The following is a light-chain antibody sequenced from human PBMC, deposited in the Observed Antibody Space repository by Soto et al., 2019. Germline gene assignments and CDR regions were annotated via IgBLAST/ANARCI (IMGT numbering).Light chain of an antibody. CDR1: SSDVGGYNY. J-gene: IGLJ1*01. V-gene: IGLV2-14*01. CDR3: SSYTSSSTLV. CDR2: EVS. Sequence: QSAVTQPACVSGSPGQSMTISCTGTSSDVGGYNYVSWYQQHPGKAPKLMIYEVSNRPSGVSNRFSGSKSGNTASLTISGLQAEDEADYYCSSYTSSSTLVFGTGTKVTV.